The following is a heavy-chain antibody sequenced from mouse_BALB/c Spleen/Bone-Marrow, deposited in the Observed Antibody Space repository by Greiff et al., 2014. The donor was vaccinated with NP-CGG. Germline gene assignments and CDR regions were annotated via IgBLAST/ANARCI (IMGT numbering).Heavy chain of an antibody. CDR3: ARAGYGNFYAMDY. CDR1: GYSITSGYY. J-gene: IGHJ4*01. V-gene: IGHV3-6*02. Sequence: DVHLEESGPGLVKPSQSLSLTCSVTGYSITSGYYWNWIRQFPGNKLEWMGYISYDGSNNYNPSLENRISITRDTSKNQFFLKLNSVTTEDTATYYCARAGYGNFYAMDYWGQGTSVTV. CDR2: ISYDGSN. D-gene: IGHD2-10*02.